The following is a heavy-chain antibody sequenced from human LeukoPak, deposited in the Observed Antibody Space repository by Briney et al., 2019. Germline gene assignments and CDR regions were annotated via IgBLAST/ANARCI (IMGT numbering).Heavy chain of an antibody. V-gene: IGHV4-59*01. Sequence: SETLSLTCTVSGGSISSYYWSWIRQPPGKGLEWTGYIYYSGSTNYNPSLKSRVTISVDTSKNQFSLKLSSVTAADTAVYYCARLTPRYYYYGMDVWGQGTTVTVSS. CDR1: GGSISSYY. CDR3: ARLTPRYYYYGMDV. CDR2: IYYSGST. J-gene: IGHJ6*02.